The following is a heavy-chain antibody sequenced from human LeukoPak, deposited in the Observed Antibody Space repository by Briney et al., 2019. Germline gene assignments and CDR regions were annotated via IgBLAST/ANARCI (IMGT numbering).Heavy chain of an antibody. CDR1: GGSFSGYY. D-gene: IGHD1-26*01. V-gene: IGHV4-34*01. CDR2: INHSRST. J-gene: IGHJ4*02. Sequence: SETLSLTCAFYGGSFSGYYWSSIRQPPGKGLEWIGEINHSRSTNYNPSLKSRVTISVDTSKNQFSLKLSSVNAADTAVYYCARVKRSGGFYFDYWGQGTLVTVSS. CDR3: ARVKRSGGFYFDY.